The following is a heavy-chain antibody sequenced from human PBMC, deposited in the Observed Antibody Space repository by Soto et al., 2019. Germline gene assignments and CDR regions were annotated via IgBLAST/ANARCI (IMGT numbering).Heavy chain of an antibody. CDR2: IRGYNGDT. CDR1: GYTFSRYG. J-gene: IGHJ6*02. CDR3: AKNGQPPYYYYGMDV. D-gene: IGHD2-8*01. V-gene: IGHV1-18*01. Sequence: QGQLVQSGPEVKKPGASVKVSCKTSGYTFSRYGISWGRQAPGQGLGWMGWIRGYNGDTKYAQKVQGRVTMTIDTATYTAYMELRSLTSDDTAIYYCAKNGQPPYYYYGMDVWGQGTTVTVSS.